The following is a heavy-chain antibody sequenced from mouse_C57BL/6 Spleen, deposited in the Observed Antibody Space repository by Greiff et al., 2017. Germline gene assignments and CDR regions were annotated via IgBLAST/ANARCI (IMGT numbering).Heavy chain of an antibody. J-gene: IGHJ4*01. CDR1: GFTFTDYY. Sequence: EVQVVESGGGLVQPGGSLSLSCAASGFTFTDYYMSWVRQPPGKALEWLGFIRNKANGYTTDYSASVKGRFTISRDNSQSILYLQMNALRAEDSATYYCARLAYYSNYGGAMDYWGQGTSVTVSS. D-gene: IGHD2-5*01. CDR2: IRNKANGYTT. CDR3: ARLAYYSNYGGAMDY. V-gene: IGHV7-3*01.